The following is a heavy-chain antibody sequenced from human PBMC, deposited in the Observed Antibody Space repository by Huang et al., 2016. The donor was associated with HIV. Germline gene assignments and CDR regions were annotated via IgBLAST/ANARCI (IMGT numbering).Heavy chain of an antibody. V-gene: IGHV3-53*01. CDR1: GFTVSSHY. Sequence: EVQLVESGGGLIEPGGSLRLSCAASGFTVSSHYMSWVRQAPGKGPEWVSASHIGGSTYYRDSVNGRFTISRDNSKNTLYLQMSSLRVEDTAIYYCAREGQAQGYRMGSWDYWGQGTLVAVSS. CDR2: SHIGGST. D-gene: IGHD3-16*02. CDR3: AREGQAQGYRMGSWDY. J-gene: IGHJ4*02.